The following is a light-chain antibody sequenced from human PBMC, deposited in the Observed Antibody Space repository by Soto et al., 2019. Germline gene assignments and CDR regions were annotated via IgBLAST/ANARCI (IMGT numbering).Light chain of an antibody. V-gene: IGLV1-44*01. CDR1: SSNIGSNT. CDR2: NNN. CDR3: AAWDDSLNGWV. J-gene: IGLJ3*02. Sequence: QSVLTQPPSASGTPGQRVTISCSGSSSNIGSNTVNWYQQLPGTAPKLLICNNNQRPSGVPDRFSGSKSGTSASLAISGLQSEDEADYYCAAWDDSLNGWVFGGGTQLTVL.